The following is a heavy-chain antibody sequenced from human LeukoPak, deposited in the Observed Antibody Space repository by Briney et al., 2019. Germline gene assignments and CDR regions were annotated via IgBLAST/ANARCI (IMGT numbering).Heavy chain of an antibody. V-gene: IGHV4-38-2*02. CDR3: ARMFRSSWYINWFDP. CDR1: GYSISSGYF. J-gene: IGHJ5*02. D-gene: IGHD6-13*01. CDR2: IYHSGST. Sequence: SETLSLTCTVSGYSISSGYFWGWIRPPPGKGLEWIRSIYHSGSTSYNPSLKSRLTISVDTSKNQFSLRLNFVTAADTAMYYCARMFRSSWYINWFDPWGQGTLVTVSS.